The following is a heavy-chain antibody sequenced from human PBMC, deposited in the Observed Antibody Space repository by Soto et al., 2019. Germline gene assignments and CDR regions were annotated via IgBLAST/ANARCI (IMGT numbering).Heavy chain of an antibody. V-gene: IGHV3-23*01. Sequence: GGALRLSCAASGFTFSSYAMSWVRQAPGKGLEWVSAISGSGGSTYYADSVKGRFTISRDNSKNTLYLQMNSLRAEDTAVYYCAKDRGAYYYDSSGYYHTWGQGTLVTVSS. CDR2: ISGSGGST. CDR3: AKDRGAYYYDSSGYYHT. CDR1: GFTFSSYA. D-gene: IGHD3-22*01. J-gene: IGHJ4*02.